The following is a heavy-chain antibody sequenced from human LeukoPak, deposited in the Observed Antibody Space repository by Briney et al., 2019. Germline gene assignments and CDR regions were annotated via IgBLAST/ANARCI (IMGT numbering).Heavy chain of an antibody. CDR2: ISGSGGST. J-gene: IGHJ4*02. CDR1: GFTFSSSV. D-gene: IGHD3-10*01. CDR3: AKVPGSYYYGSGSYYIYRLGDIRYYFDY. Sequence: AGGSLRLSCAASGFTFSSSVMNWVRQAPGKGLEWVSGISGSGGSTYYADSVKGRFTISRDNSKNTLYLQMNSLRAEDTAVYYCAKVPGSYYYGSGSYYIYRLGDIRYYFDYWGQGTLVTVSS. V-gene: IGHV3-23*01.